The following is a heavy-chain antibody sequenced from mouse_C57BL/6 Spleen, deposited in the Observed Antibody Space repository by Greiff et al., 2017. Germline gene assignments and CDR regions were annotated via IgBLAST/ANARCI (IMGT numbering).Heavy chain of an antibody. D-gene: IGHD1-1*01. CDR3: ARPLYYGSSDWYFDV. CDR2: INSDSSTI. CDR1: GIDFSRYW. Sequence: EASGIDFSRYWMSWVRRAPGKGLEWIGEINSDSSTINYATSLKDKFIIYRDNAKNTLYLQMSKVRSEDTALYYCARPLYYGSSDWYFDVWGTGTTVTVSS. J-gene: IGHJ1*03. V-gene: IGHV4-1*01.